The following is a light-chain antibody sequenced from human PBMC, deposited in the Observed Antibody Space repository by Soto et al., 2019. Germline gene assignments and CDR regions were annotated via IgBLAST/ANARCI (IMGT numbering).Light chain of an antibody. V-gene: IGKV1-39*01. CDR2: AAS. J-gene: IGKJ4*01. CDR1: QNINSY. Sequence: DIQMTQSPSSLSASVGDRVTITCRASQNINSYLNWYQQKPGKAPKLLIYAASNLQSGVPSRFSGSRSGTDFTLTISTLQTEDVATYYCQQSYSTPLTFGGGTKVEIK. CDR3: QQSYSTPLT.